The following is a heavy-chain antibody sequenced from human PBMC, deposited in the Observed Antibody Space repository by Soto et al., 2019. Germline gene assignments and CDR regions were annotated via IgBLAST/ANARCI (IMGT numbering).Heavy chain of an antibody. Sequence: QVQLVESGGGVVQPGRSLRLSCAASGFTFSSYAMHWVRQAPGKGLEWVAVISYDGSNKYYADSGKGRFTISRDNSNNTLYRQMNSLRAEDTAVYNCARDLENWNDVPFDYCGQGNLVTGSS. J-gene: IGHJ4*02. CDR2: ISYDGSNK. CDR1: GFTFSSYA. D-gene: IGHD1-1*01. CDR3: ARDLENWNDVPFDY. V-gene: IGHV3-30-3*01.